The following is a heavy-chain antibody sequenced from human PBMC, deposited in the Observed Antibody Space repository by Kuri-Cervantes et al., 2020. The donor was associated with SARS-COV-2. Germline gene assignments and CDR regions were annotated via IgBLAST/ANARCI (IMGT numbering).Heavy chain of an antibody. D-gene: IGHD2/OR15-2a*01. Sequence: GGSLRLSCAASGFAFDDYAMHWVRQAPGKGLEWVSGISWRSGSIGYADSVKGRFTISRDNAKNSLYLQMNSLRAEDTAVYYCARDLSYMDVWGKGTTVTVSS. CDR2: ISWRSGSI. CDR1: GFAFDDYA. V-gene: IGHV3-9*01. CDR3: ARDLSYMDV. J-gene: IGHJ6*03.